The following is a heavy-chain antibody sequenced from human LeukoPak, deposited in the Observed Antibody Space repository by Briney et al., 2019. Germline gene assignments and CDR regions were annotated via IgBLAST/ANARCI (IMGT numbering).Heavy chain of an antibody. CDR2: MYYSGST. V-gene: IGHV4-59*01. D-gene: IGHD5-12*01. J-gene: IGHJ4*02. CDR3: ARGVAGYGPYDY. Sequence: SETLSLTCTVSGDSISTYYWSWIRQSPGKGLEWIGCMYYSGSTNYNPSLKSRVTISLDTPKNQFSLRLNSVTAADTAVYYCARGVAGYGPYDYWGQGTLVTVSS. CDR1: GDSISTYY.